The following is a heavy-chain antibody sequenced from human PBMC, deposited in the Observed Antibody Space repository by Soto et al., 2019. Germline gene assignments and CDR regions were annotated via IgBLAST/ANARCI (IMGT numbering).Heavy chain of an antibody. CDR3: ARAIAAAGDNDY. CDR2: INPNSGGT. V-gene: IGHV1-2*02. Sequence: WASVKVSCKASGYTFTGYYMHWVRQAPGQGLEWMGWINPNSGGTDYAQKFQGRVTMTRDTSISTAYMELSRLRSDDTAVYYCARAIAAAGDNDYWGQGTLVTVSS. CDR1: GYTFTGYY. D-gene: IGHD6-13*01. J-gene: IGHJ4*02.